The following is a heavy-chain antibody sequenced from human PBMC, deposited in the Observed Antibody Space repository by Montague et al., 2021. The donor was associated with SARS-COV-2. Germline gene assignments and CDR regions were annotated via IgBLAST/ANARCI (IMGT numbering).Heavy chain of an antibody. CDR3: ARIVGDCSSDSCYAVR. Sequence: SETLSLTCTVYGGSLSGYYWSWIRQPPGKGLEWIGEINHSGSTNYNPSLKSRVTISLDTSKNQFSLKLSSVTAADTAVYYCARIVGDCSSDSCYAVRWGQGTVVTVSS. D-gene: IGHD2-2*01. V-gene: IGHV4-34*01. J-gene: IGHJ4*02. CDR1: GGSLSGYY. CDR2: INHSGST.